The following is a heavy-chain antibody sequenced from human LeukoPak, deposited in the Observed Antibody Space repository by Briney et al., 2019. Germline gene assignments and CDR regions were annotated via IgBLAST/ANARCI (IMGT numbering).Heavy chain of an antibody. V-gene: IGHV3-30*04. CDR2: ISYDGSNK. CDR1: GFTLSSYA. J-gene: IGHJ3*02. Sequence: PGRSLRLSCAASGFTLSSYAMHWVRQAPGKGLEWVAVISYDGSNKYYADSVKGRFTISRDNSKNTLYLQMNRLRAEETAVYYCARGYYDSSGYYGIWGQGTMVTVSS. CDR3: ARGYYDSSGYYGI. D-gene: IGHD3-22*01.